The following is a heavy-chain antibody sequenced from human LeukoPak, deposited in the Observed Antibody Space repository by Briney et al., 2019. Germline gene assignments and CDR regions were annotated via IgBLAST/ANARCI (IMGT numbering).Heavy chain of an antibody. D-gene: IGHD5-24*01. CDR2: ISYDGSNK. CDR3: ARLDVDRYYYYGMDV. V-gene: IGHV3-30*03. CDR1: GFTFSSYG. Sequence: GALRLSCAASGFTFSSYGMHWGRRAPGKGLEGVAVISYDGSNKYYADSVKGRFTISRDNSKNTLYLQMNSLRAEDTAVYYCARLDVDRYYYYGMDVWGQGTTVTVSS. J-gene: IGHJ6*02.